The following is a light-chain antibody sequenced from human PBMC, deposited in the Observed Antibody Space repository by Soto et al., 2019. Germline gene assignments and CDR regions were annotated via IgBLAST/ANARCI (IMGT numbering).Light chain of an antibody. CDR3: QQYGDSPST. CDR2: GAS. J-gene: IGKJ2*01. CDR1: QIFSSDY. V-gene: IGKV3-20*01. Sequence: EVVLTQSPGTLSLSPGERATLSCRASQIFSSDYLAWYQQKPGQAPRLLIYGASTRAPHIPDRFSGSGSGTDFTLTISRLEPEDSAVYLCQQYGDSPSTFGQGTKLEI.